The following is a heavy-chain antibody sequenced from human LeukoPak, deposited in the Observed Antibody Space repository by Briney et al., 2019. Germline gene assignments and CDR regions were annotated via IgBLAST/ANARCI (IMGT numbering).Heavy chain of an antibody. CDR1: GDSISSSSYY. V-gene: IGHV4-39*01. J-gene: IGHJ4*02. D-gene: IGHD1-7*01. Sequence: SETLSLTCTVSGDSISSSSYYWGWLRQPPGKGLEWIGSIYYSGSTYSNPSLKSRLTISVDTSKNQFSLKLSSVTAADTAVYYCARANWNYWTFHYWGQGTLVTVSS. CDR2: IYYSGST. CDR3: ARANWNYWTFHY.